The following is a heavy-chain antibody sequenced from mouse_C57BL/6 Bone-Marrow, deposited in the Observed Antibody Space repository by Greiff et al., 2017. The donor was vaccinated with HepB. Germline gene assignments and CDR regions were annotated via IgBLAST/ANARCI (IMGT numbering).Heavy chain of an antibody. CDR1: GYTFTSYW. D-gene: IGHD2-1*01. CDR3: APVYGNYPFDY. Sequence: QVQLQQPGAELVKPGASVKLSCKASGYTFTSYWMHWVKQRPGQGLEWIGMIHPNSGSTNYNEKFKSKATLTVDKSSITAYMQLSSLTSEDSAVYYCAPVYGNYPFDYWGQGTTLTVSS. CDR2: IHPNSGST. J-gene: IGHJ2*01. V-gene: IGHV1-64*01.